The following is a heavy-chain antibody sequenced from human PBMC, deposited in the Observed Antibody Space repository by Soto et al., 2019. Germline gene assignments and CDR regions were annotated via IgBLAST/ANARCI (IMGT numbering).Heavy chain of an antibody. CDR2: LIHGGST. CDR3: ARSPLGYDYVRQTWREVGDSFDI. Sequence: SETLSLTCAIYGASLGGFHWTWLRQDPGKGLEWIGELIHGGSTNYNPSLKGRVSFSLDTSKNQFSLHLMSVTAADTAVYYCARSPLGYDYVRQTWREVGDSFDIWGRGTLVT. D-gene: IGHD3-16*01. V-gene: IGHV4-34*12. J-gene: IGHJ3*02. CDR1: GASLGGFH.